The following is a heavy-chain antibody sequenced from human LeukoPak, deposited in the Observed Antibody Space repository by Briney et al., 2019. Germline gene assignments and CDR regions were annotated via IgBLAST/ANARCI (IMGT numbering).Heavy chain of an antibody. Sequence: SGGSLRLSCAASGFNFNNYAMGWVRQAPGGGLEWVSTISPGGANTYYADSVKGRFTISRDNSNNTLYLQMNSLRAEDTAVYYCAKDQDQTSGGSDFFDLWGQGTTVTISS. CDR1: GFNFNNYA. J-gene: IGHJ3*01. D-gene: IGHD2-15*01. CDR2: ISPGGANT. V-gene: IGHV3-23*01. CDR3: AKDQDQTSGGSDFFDL.